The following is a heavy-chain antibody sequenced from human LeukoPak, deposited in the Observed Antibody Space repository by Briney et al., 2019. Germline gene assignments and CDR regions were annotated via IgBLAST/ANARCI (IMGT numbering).Heavy chain of an antibody. Sequence: PSETLSLTCAVSGGSISSSYDQWVWIRQPPGKGLEWIGSIYYSGSSYNSPSLKSRVTISFDTSKNHFSLKLTSVTAADAAIYYCATLHTGDFHHWGQGTLVTVSS. CDR2: IYYSGSS. J-gene: IGHJ4*02. CDR3: ATLHTGDFHH. CDR1: GGSISSSYDQ. V-gene: IGHV4-39*02. D-gene: IGHD4-11*01.